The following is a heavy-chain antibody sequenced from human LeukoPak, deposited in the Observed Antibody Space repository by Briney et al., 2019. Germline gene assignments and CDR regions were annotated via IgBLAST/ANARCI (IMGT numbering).Heavy chain of an antibody. CDR2: MNSDGSTT. V-gene: IGHV3-74*01. D-gene: IGHD3-22*01. CDR3: ARDLRGDYYDSSGYSNFDY. Sequence: GGSLRLSCAASGFTLSNYWMHWVRQAPGKGLVWVSRMNSDGSTTTYADSVKGRFTISRDNAKNTLYLQMNSLRAEGTAVYYCARDLRGDYYDSSGYSNFDYWGQGTLVTVSS. CDR1: GFTLSNYW. J-gene: IGHJ4*02.